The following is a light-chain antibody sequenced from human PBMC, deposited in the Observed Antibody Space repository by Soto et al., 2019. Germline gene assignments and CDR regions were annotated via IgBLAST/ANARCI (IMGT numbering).Light chain of an antibody. J-gene: IGKJ1*01. CDR2: SAS. CDR3: HHYET. CDR1: QSISGTY. V-gene: IGKV3-20*01. Sequence: DTVLTQSPGTLSLTSGERATLSCRASQSISGTYLAWYQQKPGQAPRLLIYSASIRAAGVPDRFSGSGSGTEFTLTISRLEPEDFTVYYCHHYETFGQGTKVDIK.